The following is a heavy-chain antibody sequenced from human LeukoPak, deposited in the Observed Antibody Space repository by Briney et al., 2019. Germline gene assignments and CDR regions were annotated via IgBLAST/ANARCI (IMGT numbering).Heavy chain of an antibody. CDR2: INPNSGGT. V-gene: IGHV1-2*02. J-gene: IGHJ4*02. D-gene: IGHD2-2*01. CDR3: ARDPDVVVPAVPDY. CDR1: GYTFTGYY. Sequence: ASVKVSCKASGYTFTGYYMHWVRQAPGQGLEWMGWINPNSGGTNYAQKFQGRVTMTRDTSISTAYMELGRLRSDDTAVYYCARDPDVVVPAVPDYWGQGTLVTVSS.